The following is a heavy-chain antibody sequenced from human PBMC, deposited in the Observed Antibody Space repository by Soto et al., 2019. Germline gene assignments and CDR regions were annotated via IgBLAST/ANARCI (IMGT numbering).Heavy chain of an antibody. CDR3: AGPGYSSQDY. CDR1: GFTFSSFA. CDR2: ISGSGDGT. Sequence: GGSLRLSCAASGFTFSSFALSWVRQAPGKGLEWVSAISGSGDGTDYADSVKGRFTISRDNSKNTLYLQMNSLRAEDTAVYYCAGPGYSSQDYWGQGAMVTV. D-gene: IGHD5-18*01. V-gene: IGHV3-23*01. J-gene: IGHJ4*01.